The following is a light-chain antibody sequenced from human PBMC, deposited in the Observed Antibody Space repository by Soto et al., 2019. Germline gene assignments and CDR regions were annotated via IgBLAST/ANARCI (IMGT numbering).Light chain of an antibody. CDR3: QQRSNWPLT. Sequence: TQSPSSLSASVGDRVAITCRSSQSISDYLAWYQQKPGQAPRLLIYGASSRATGIPDRFSGSGSGTDFTLTISSLEPEDFAVYYCQQRSNWPLTFGGGTKVDIK. J-gene: IGKJ4*01. CDR2: GAS. CDR1: QSISDY. V-gene: IGKV3-11*01.